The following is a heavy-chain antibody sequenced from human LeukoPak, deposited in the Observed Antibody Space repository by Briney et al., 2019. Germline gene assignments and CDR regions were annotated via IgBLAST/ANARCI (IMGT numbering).Heavy chain of an antibody. CDR2: IYTSGST. Sequence: SETLSLTCTVSGGSISSYYWSWIRQPAGKGLEWIGRIYTSGSTNYNPSLKSRVTMSVDTSKNQFSLKLSSVTAADTAVYYCAREEYGSSTSCYVYWGQGTLVTVSS. CDR1: GGSISSYY. CDR3: AREEYGSSTSCYVY. V-gene: IGHV4-4*07. D-gene: IGHD2-2*01. J-gene: IGHJ4*02.